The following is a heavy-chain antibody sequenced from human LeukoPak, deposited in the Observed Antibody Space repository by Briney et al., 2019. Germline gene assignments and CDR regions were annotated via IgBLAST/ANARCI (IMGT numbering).Heavy chain of an antibody. CDR2: ISYDGSNE. CDR3: ARVSGYDWESFHDY. D-gene: IGHD5-12*01. J-gene: IGHJ4*02. V-gene: IGHV3-30*04. Sequence: GGSLRLSCAASGFTFSSYVMHWVRQAPGKGLEWVAIISYDGSNEYYADSVKGRFTISRDNSKNTLYLQMNSLRAADTAVYYCARVSGYDWESFHDYWGQGTLVTVSS. CDR1: GFTFSSYV.